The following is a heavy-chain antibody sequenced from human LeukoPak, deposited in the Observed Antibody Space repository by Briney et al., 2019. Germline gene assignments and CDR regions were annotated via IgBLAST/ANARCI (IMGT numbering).Heavy chain of an antibody. D-gene: IGHD3-16*01. V-gene: IGHV4-59*01. Sequence: AEPLSLTCTVSGGSISGSYWSWIRQPPGKGLEWIGYIYYSGNTNYNPSLKSRVTISVDTSKNQFSLKLSSVTAADTAVYYCARGWYDWGLNHWGQGTLVTVSS. J-gene: IGHJ5*02. CDR1: GGSISGSY. CDR2: IYYSGNT. CDR3: ARGWYDWGLNH.